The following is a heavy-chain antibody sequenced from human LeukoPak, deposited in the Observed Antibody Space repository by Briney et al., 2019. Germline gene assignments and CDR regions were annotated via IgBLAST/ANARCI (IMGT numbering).Heavy chain of an antibody. D-gene: IGHD6-13*01. J-gene: IGHJ4*01. CDR1: GFTLSNYW. Sequence: GGSLRLSCAASGFTLSNYWMHWVRQVPGKGLVWVSSINGHGNTTKYADSVRGRFTISRDNAKNTLSLQMYSLRADDTAVYFCSRGREYISNWNPFDFWGHGTLVTVSS. V-gene: IGHV3-74*01. CDR2: INGHGNTT. CDR3: SRGREYISNWNPFDF.